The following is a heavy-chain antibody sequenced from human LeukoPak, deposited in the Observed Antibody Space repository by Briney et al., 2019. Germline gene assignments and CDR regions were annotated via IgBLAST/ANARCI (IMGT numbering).Heavy chain of an antibody. CDR3: AKVAGPRDAFDI. D-gene: IGHD6-19*01. V-gene: IGHV3-30*02. Sequence: PGGSLRLSCAASGFTFSSYGMHWVRQAPGKGLEWVAFIRYDGSNKYYADSVKGRFTISRDNSKNTLYLQMNSLRAEDTAVYYCAKVAGPRDAFDIWGQGTMVTVSS. CDR2: IRYDGSNK. CDR1: GFTFSSYG. J-gene: IGHJ3*02.